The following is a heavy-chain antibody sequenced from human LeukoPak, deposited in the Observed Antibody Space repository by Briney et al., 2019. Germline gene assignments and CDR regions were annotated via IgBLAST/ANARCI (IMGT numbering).Heavy chain of an antibody. CDR1: RFTFSSYW. D-gene: IGHD5-18*01. CDR2: IKQDGSEK. V-gene: IGHV3-7*01. Sequence: GGSLRLSCAASRFTFSSYWMSWVRQAPGKGLEWVANIKQDGSEKYYVDSVRGRFTISRDNAKNSLYLQMNSLRAEDTAVYYCARAAGFGYGYGGVDYWGQGTLVTVSS. J-gene: IGHJ4*02. CDR3: ARAAGFGYGYGGVDY.